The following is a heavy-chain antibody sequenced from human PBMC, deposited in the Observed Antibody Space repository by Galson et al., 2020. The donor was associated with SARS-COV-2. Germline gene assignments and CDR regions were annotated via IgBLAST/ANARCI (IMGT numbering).Heavy chain of an antibody. CDR1: HYSVGSDYY. CDR2: LSHSGTA. J-gene: IGHJ5*02. CDR3: ARYVEDSYHWFDP. V-gene: IGHV4-38-2*02. D-gene: IGHD2-15*01. Sequence: SETLSLTCSVSHYSVGSDYYWAWIRQPPGKGLEWVGSLSHSGTAYYSPSLEGRVAISLDTSRNQFSLSLNSVTATDTAVYYCARYVEDSYHWFDPWGQGIQVIVSS.